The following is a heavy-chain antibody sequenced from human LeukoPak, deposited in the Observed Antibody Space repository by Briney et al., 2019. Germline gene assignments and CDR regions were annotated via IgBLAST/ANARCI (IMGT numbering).Heavy chain of an antibody. Sequence: GGSLRLSCAASGFTFSSYAMSWVRQAPGKGLEWVSAISGSGGSTYYADSVKGRFTISRDNSKNTLYLQMNSLRAEDTAVYYCAKDGYYYVSSGYSGPFDYWGQGTLVTVSS. CDR3: AKDGYYYVSSGYSGPFDY. CDR1: GFTFSSYA. J-gene: IGHJ4*02. V-gene: IGHV3-23*01. D-gene: IGHD3-22*01. CDR2: ISGSGGST.